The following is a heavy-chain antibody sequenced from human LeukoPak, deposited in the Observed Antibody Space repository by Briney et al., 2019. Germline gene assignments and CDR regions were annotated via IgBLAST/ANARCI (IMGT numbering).Heavy chain of an antibody. J-gene: IGHJ4*02. CDR1: GFTFHDYT. CDR2: ISWNSGSI. Sequence: PGRSLRLSCAASGFTFHDYTMHRVRHAPGKGLEWVSAISWNSGSIGYADSVKGRFTISRDNAKNSLYLQMNSLRAEDTALYYCARDTIGYYDFWSGYFDYWGQGTLVTVSS. CDR3: ARDTIGYYDFWSGYFDY. V-gene: IGHV3-9*01. D-gene: IGHD3-3*01.